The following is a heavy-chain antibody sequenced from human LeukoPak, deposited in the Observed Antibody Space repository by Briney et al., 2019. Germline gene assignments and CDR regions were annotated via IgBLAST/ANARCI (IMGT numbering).Heavy chain of an antibody. CDR2: ISAYNGNT. J-gene: IGHJ4*02. CDR3: ARDNDILTGYFDY. D-gene: IGHD3-9*01. CDR1: GYTVTSYG. V-gene: IGHV1-18*01. Sequence: ASVKVSCKASGYTVTSYGISWVRQAPGQGLEWMGWISAYNGNTNYAQKLQGRVTMTTDTSTSTAYVELRSLRSDYTAVYYCARDNDILTGYFDYWGQGTLVTVSS.